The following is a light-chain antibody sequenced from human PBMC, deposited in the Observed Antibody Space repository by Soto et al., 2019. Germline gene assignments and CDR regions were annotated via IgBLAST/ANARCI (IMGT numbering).Light chain of an antibody. CDR2: GAS. Sequence: DIVMTQSPAPLSVSPGERVTLSCRASQSVRSNLAWYQQKPGQVPRVLIYGASTREIGIPDRFSGSGSGTEFTLTISSLQSEDFAVYYCQHYNNLWGFGGGTKVEIK. CDR1: QSVRSN. V-gene: IGKV3-15*01. J-gene: IGKJ4*01. CDR3: QHYNNLWG.